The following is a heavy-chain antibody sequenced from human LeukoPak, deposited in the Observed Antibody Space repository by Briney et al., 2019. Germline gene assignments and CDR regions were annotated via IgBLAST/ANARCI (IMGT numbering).Heavy chain of an antibody. Sequence: SETLSLTCTVSGGSMSITSSNYCWAWIRQPPWKGLEWIGATFYSGSTYTNPSLKSRVTISVDTSKTKFSLKLRSVTAADTAVSYCARPPTGTYKSNWFDHWGQGTLVTVSS. V-gene: IGHV4-39*01. CDR3: ARPPTGTYKSNWFDH. CDR2: TFYSGST. J-gene: IGHJ5*02. D-gene: IGHD1-26*01. CDR1: GGSMSITSSNYC.